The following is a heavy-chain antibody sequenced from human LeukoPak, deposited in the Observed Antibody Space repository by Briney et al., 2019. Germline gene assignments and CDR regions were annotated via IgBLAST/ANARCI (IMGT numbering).Heavy chain of an antibody. Sequence: GASVKVSCKASGYTFTNYAMHWVRQAPGQRLEWMGWINAGNGNTKYSQEFQGRVTITRDTSASTTYMELSSLRSEDMAVYYCARDPGSGYEEHFDYWGQGTLVTVSS. CDR2: INAGNGNT. J-gene: IGHJ4*02. V-gene: IGHV1-3*03. CDR1: GYTFTNYA. CDR3: ARDPGSGYEEHFDY. D-gene: IGHD5-12*01.